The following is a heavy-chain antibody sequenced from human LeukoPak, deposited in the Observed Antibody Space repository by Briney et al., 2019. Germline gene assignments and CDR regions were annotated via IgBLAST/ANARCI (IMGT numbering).Heavy chain of an antibody. Sequence: PGGSLRLSCAASRFIFSSYGMHWVRQAPGKGLEWVAFIHYDGTNKYYADSVKGRFTISRDNSQNTLYLQMNSLRAEDTAVYYCAKDLRSWGEPLTIIDYWGQGTLVTVSS. J-gene: IGHJ4*02. CDR3: AKDLRSWGEPLTIIDY. V-gene: IGHV3-30*02. CDR1: RFIFSSYG. CDR2: IHYDGTNK. D-gene: IGHD1-14*01.